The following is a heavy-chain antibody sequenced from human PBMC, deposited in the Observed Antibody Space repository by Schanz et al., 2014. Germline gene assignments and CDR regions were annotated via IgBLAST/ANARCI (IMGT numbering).Heavy chain of an antibody. CDR3: VRDESVISGVWFDP. V-gene: IGHV3-74*01. CDR1: GFTFSNNW. J-gene: IGHJ5*02. D-gene: IGHD3-16*02. CDR2: IDGEGSDT. Sequence: LLVESGGGFVQPGGSLRLSCAASGFTFSNNWMHWFRQGPGKGLSWVARIDGEGSDTRYADSVKGRFTISRDNARTTVSMQMNSLRADATAVSYCVRDESVISGVWFDPWGQGTLVTVSS.